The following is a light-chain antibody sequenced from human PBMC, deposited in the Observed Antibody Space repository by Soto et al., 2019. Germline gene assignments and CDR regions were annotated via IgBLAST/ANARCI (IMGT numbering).Light chain of an antibody. CDR3: QQYDNLPLT. Sequence: DIQMTQSPSSLSASVGDRVTITCQASQDIKNYLNWYQQKSGKAPKLLIYDASDLGTGVPSRFSGSGSETDFTFPINSLQPEDIATYYCQQYDNLPLTLGGGTKVDIK. CDR2: DAS. V-gene: IGKV1-33*01. J-gene: IGKJ4*01. CDR1: QDIKNY.